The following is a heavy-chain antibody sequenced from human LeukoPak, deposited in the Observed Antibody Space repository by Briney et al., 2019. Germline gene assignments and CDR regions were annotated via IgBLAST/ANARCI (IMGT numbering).Heavy chain of an antibody. Sequence: GGSLRLSCAASGFTFSSYWMTWVRLAPGKGLEWVANIKEDGGEQYSVDSVKGRFTISRDNAKNSLYLQMNSLRAEDTAVYYCAKDPTHYRVWDYYETIGLSYWGQGTLVTVSS. V-gene: IGHV3-7*01. CDR2: IKEDGGEQ. CDR1: GFTFSSYW. D-gene: IGHD3-22*01. J-gene: IGHJ4*02. CDR3: AKDPTHYRVWDYYETIGLSY.